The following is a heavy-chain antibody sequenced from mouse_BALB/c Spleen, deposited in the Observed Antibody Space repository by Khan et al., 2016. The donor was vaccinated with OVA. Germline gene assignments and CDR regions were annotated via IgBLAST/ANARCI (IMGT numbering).Heavy chain of an antibody. CDR1: GYTFTSYT. J-gene: IGHJ3*01. CDR3: VREGAVFRSDGWFAY. V-gene: IGHV1-4*01. D-gene: IGHD2-14*01. CDR2: INPSNYYT. Sequence: QVQLKESGAELARPGASVKMSCKASGYTFTSYTIHWVRQRPGQALEWIGHINPSNYYTNYNQNFKDKAALIVDKSSSPAYMQLSSLTSEDSAVYYSVREGAVFRSDGWFAYWGQGTLVTVSA.